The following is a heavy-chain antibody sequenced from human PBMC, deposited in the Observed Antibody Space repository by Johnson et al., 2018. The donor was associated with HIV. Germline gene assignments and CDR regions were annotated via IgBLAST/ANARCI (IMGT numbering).Heavy chain of an antibody. V-gene: IGHV3-33*08. J-gene: IGHJ3*02. CDR1: GFTFSSYG. D-gene: IGHD6-6*01. Sequence: QVQLVESGGGVVQPGRSLRLSCAASGFTFSSYGMHWVRQAPGKGLEWVAFIRYDGSNKYYADSVKGRFTISRDNSKNSLYLQMNSLRAEDTAVYYCARDGSSSFDAFDIWGQGTMVTVSS. CDR2: IRYDGSNK. CDR3: ARDGSSSFDAFDI.